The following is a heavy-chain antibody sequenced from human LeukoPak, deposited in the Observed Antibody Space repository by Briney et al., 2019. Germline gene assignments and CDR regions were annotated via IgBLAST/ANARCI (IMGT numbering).Heavy chain of an antibody. Sequence: ASVKVSCKASGYTFTSYDINWVRQATGQGLEWMGWMNPNSGNTGYAQKFQGRVTITRNTYISTDYMELSSLRSEDTAAYYCARIVWGGYSGLAFDIWGQGTMVTVSS. D-gene: IGHD3-3*01. CDR3: ARIVWGGYSGLAFDI. V-gene: IGHV1-8*03. CDR2: MNPNSGNT. J-gene: IGHJ3*02. CDR1: GYTFTSYD.